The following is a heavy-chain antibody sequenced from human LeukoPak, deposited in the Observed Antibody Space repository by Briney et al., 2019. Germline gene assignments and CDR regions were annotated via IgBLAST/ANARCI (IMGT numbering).Heavy chain of an antibody. Sequence: ASETLSLTCTVCGGSITGYYWNWIRQPPGKGLEWIGRIYTTGTTQYNPSLKSRVTMSVDTSTNQFSLNLRSMTAADTAVYYCGRQGYTASYYFLDYWSQGTLVAVS. CDR2: IYTTGTT. CDR3: GRQGYTASYYFLDY. CDR1: GGSITGYY. V-gene: IGHV4-4*07. D-gene: IGHD1-26*01. J-gene: IGHJ4*02.